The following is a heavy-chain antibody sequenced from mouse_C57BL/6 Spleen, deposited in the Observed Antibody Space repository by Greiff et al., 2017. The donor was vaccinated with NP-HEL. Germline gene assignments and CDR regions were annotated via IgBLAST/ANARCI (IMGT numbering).Heavy chain of an antibody. CDR3: AKYYYGSIDV. CDR2: IRNKANGYTT. V-gene: IGHV7-3*01. D-gene: IGHD1-1*01. CDR1: GFTFTDYY. Sequence: EVKLVESGGGLVQPGGSLSLSCAASGFTFTDYYMSWVRQPPGKALEWLGFIRNKANGYTTEYSASVKGRFTISRDNSQSILYLQMNALRAEDSATENCAKYYYGSIDVWGTGTTVTVSS. J-gene: IGHJ1*03.